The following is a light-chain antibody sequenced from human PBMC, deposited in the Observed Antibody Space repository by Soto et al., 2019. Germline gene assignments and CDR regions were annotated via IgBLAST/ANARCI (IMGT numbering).Light chain of an antibody. Sequence: QSVLPRPPSASGTLGQRVTISCSGSNSNIKTNPVNWYQHLPGTAPKLLVYSDNQRPSGVPDRFSGSKSGTSASLAVSGLQSEDEADYYCAAWDGSLKGYVFGTGTKLTVL. V-gene: IGLV1-44*01. CDR3: AAWDGSLKGYV. CDR2: SDN. J-gene: IGLJ1*01. CDR1: NSNIKTNP.